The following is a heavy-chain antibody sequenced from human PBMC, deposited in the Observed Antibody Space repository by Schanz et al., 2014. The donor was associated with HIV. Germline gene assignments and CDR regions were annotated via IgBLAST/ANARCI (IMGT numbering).Heavy chain of an antibody. D-gene: IGHD2-15*01. CDR3: AKAVSGRGAPSIGYGMDV. J-gene: IGHJ6*02. V-gene: IGHV3-23*04. Sequence: VQLVESGGGVVQPGRSLRLSCVGSGFAMSWVRQAPGKGLEWVSSVLDTGHTFYADSVKGRFSVSKDNSKTTFYLQMNSLRAGDTAEYYCAKAVSGRGAPSIGYGMDVWGQGTTVTVSS. CDR2: VLDTGHT. CDR1: GFA.